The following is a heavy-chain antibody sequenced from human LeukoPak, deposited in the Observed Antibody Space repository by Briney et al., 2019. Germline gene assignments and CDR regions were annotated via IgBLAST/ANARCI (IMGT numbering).Heavy chain of an antibody. D-gene: IGHD3-22*01. CDR2: ISAYNGNT. CDR1: GYTFTSYG. CDR3: ATGAEPGPPYYYDSSGYYFSY. V-gene: IGHV1-18*01. Sequence: ASVKVSCKASGYTFTSYGISWVRQAPGQGLEWMGWISAYNGNTNYAQRFQGRVTMTEDTSTDTAYMELSSLRSEDTAVYYCATGAEPGPPYYYDSSGYYFSYWGQGTLVTVSS. J-gene: IGHJ4*02.